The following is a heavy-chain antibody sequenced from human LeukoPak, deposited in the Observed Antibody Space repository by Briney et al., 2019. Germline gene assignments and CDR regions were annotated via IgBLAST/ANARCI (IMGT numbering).Heavy chain of an antibody. CDR3: ARDFCGSGSYYRGGFFDY. V-gene: IGHV1-46*01. J-gene: IGHJ4*02. Sequence: GASVKLSCKASGYTFTSYYMHWVRQPHGQGLELKGIINPSGGSTTYAQKFQGRVTMTRDTSTSTLYMELSSLRSEDTAVYYCARDFCGSGSYYRGGFFDYWGQGTLVTVSS. CDR2: INPSGGST. D-gene: IGHD3-10*01. CDR1: GYTFTSYY.